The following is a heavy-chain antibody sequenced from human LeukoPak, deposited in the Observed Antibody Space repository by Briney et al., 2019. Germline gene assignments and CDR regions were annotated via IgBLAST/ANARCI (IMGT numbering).Heavy chain of an antibody. CDR1: GFTFSSYW. Sequence: GGSLRLSCAASGFTFSSYWMSWVRQAPGKGLEWVANIKHDGSEKYYVDSVKGRFTISRDNAKSSLYLQMNSLRAEDTAIYYCARDFTAAAGFDYWGQGTLVTVSS. V-gene: IGHV3-7*01. J-gene: IGHJ4*02. CDR3: ARDFTAAAGFDY. D-gene: IGHD6-13*01. CDR2: IKHDGSEK.